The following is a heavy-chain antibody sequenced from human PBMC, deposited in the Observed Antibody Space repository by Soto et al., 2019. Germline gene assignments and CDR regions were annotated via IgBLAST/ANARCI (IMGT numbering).Heavy chain of an antibody. CDR1: GFSFSSYA. J-gene: IGHJ4*02. V-gene: IGHV3-23*01. D-gene: IGHD3-22*01. Sequence: EVQLLESGGGLVQPGGSLRLSCAASGFSFSSYAMSWVRQPPGKGLEWVSVVGGSGGSTYYADSVKGRFTISRDNSKNTLHLQMNSLRAEDTAVYYCATVREVVVITTPFYFDYWGQGTLVTVSS. CDR3: ATVREVVVITTPFYFDY. CDR2: VGGSGGST.